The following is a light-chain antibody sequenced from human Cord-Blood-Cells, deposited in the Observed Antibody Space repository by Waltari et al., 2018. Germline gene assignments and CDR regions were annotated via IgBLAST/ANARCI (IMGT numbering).Light chain of an antibody. V-gene: IGLV2-11*01. CDR3: CSYAGSYNYV. CDR2: DVS. Sequence: QSALTQPRSVSGSPGQSVTISCTGTSSDVGGYNYVSWYQQHPGKAPKHMIYDVSKRPSGGPDHFSGSKSGNTASLTISGLQAEDEADYYCCSYAGSYNYVFGTGTKVTVL. J-gene: IGLJ1*01. CDR1: SSDVGGYNY.